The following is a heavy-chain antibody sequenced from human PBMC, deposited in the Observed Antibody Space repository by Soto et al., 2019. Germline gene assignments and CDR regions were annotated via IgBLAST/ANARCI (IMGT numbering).Heavy chain of an antibody. V-gene: IGHV3-11*01. Sequence: PGGSLRLSCAASAFTFSDYYMGWIRQAPGKGLEWLSYISGNGNTIYYADSVKGRFTVSRDNAKNLLYLQMNSLRVEDTAVYYCAASAVVAAHHWGQGALVTVS. J-gene: IGHJ5*02. CDR2: ISGNGNTI. CDR1: AFTFSDYY. CDR3: AASAVVAAHH. D-gene: IGHD2-15*01.